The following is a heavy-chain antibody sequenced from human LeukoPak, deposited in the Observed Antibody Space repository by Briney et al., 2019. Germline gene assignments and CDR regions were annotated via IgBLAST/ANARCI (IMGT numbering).Heavy chain of an antibody. CDR3: ARGGIAAATHYYGMDV. CDR1: GGSISSYY. V-gene: IGHV4-34*01. CDR2: INHSGST. J-gene: IGHJ6*02. D-gene: IGHD6-13*01. Sequence: SETLSLTCTVSGGSISSYYWSWIRQPPGKGLEWIGEINHSGSTNYNPSLKSRVTISVDTSKNQFSLKLSSVTAADTAVYYCARGGIAAATHYYGMDVWGQGTTVTVSS.